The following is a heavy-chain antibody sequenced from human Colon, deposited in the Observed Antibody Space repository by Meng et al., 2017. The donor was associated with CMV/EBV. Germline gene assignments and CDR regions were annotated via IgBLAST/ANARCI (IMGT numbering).Heavy chain of an antibody. CDR3: ARAFRDDATGRTNSFDP. CDR1: GYTFTTFD. D-gene: IGHD5-24*01. CDR2: MNPNSGNT. V-gene: IGHV1-8*01. J-gene: IGHJ5*02. Sequence: ASVKVSCKASGYTFTTFDINWVRQATGQGPEWMGWMNPNSGNTGYAQKFQGRVTMTRNTSISAAYMELSSLTSDDTAVYYCARAFRDDATGRTNSFDPWGQGTQVTVSS.